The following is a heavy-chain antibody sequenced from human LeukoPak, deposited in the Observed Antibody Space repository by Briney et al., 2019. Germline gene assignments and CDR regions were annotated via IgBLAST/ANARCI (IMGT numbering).Heavy chain of an antibody. J-gene: IGHJ4*02. Sequence: SETLSLTCAVYGGSFSGYYWSWIRQPPGKGLEWIGEINHSGSTNYNPSLKSRVTISVDTSKNQFSLKLSSVTAADTAVYYCAREGDRDIVVVPAAAFDYWGQGTLVTVSS. D-gene: IGHD2-2*01. CDR1: GGSFSGYY. CDR3: AREGDRDIVVVPAAAFDY. V-gene: IGHV4-34*01. CDR2: INHSGST.